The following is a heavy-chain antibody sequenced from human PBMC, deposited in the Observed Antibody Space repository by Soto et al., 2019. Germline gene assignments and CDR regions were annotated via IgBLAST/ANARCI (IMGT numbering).Heavy chain of an antibody. Sequence: GGSLRLSCVASGFNFGNFGMHWVRQAPGKGLEWLAVISNDENIKQDSVRGRFAIARDNSKNTLYLHLTSLRAEDTAIYYCARGLRGVLDYWGQGTLVTVSS. J-gene: IGHJ4*02. V-gene: IGHV3-33*01. CDR2: ISNDENIK. D-gene: IGHD5-12*01. CDR3: ARGLRGVLDY. CDR1: GFNFGNFG.